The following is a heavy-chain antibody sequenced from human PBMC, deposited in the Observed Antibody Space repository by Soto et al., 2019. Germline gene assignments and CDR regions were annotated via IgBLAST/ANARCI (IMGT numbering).Heavy chain of an antibody. CDR3: ARDRTDRITGTTSYFDY. D-gene: IGHD1-7*01. CDR1: GGSISSGGYY. Sequence: SETLSLTCTVSGGSISSGGYYWSWIRQHPGKGLEWIGYIYYSGSTYYNPSLKSRVNISVDTSKNQFTLKLSSVTAADTAVYYCARDRTDRITGTTSYFDYWGQGTLVTVSS. V-gene: IGHV4-31*03. J-gene: IGHJ4*02. CDR2: IYYSGST.